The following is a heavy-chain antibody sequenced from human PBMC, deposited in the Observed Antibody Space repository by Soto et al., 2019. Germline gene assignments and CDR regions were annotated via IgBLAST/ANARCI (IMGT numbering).Heavy chain of an antibody. D-gene: IGHD3-3*01. V-gene: IGHV7-4-1*01. CDR3: ARGTFYYDFWTGYSGKYYYGMDV. CDR1: GYTFTSYA. J-gene: IGHJ6*02. Sequence: ASVKVSCKASGYTFTSYAMNWVRQAPGQGLEWMGWINTNTGNPTYAQGFTGRFVFSLDTSVSTAYLQICSLKAEDTAVYYCARGTFYYDFWTGYSGKYYYGMDVWGQGTTVTVSS. CDR2: INTNTGNP.